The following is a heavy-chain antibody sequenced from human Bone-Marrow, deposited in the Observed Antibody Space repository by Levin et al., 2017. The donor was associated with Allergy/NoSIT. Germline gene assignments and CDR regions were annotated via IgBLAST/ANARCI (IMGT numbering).Heavy chain of an antibody. J-gene: IGHJ6*02. CDR1: GFTFSSYG. Sequence: GGSLRLSCAASGFTFSSYGMHWVRQAPGKGLEWVAVISYDGSNKYYADSVKGRFTISRDNSKNTLYLQMNSLRAEDTAVYYCAKGRWNQLLSSYYYGMDVWGQGTTVTVSS. V-gene: IGHV3-30*18. D-gene: IGHD2-2*01. CDR3: AKGRWNQLLSSYYYGMDV. CDR2: ISYDGSNK.